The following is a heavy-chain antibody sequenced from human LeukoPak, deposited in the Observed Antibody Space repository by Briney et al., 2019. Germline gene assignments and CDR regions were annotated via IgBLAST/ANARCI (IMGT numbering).Heavy chain of an antibody. CDR1: GFTFSSYW. Sequence: GGSLRLSCAASGFTFSSYWMHWVRQAPGKGLVWVSHINSDGSSTSYADSVKGRFTISRDNAKNTLYLQMNSLRAEDTAVYYCARSRYSYGPNFDYWGQGTLVTVSS. D-gene: IGHD5-18*01. V-gene: IGHV3-74*01. CDR2: INSDGSST. J-gene: IGHJ4*02. CDR3: ARSRYSYGPNFDY.